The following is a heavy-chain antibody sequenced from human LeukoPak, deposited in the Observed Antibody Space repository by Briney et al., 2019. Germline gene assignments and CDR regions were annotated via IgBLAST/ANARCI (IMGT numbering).Heavy chain of an antibody. V-gene: IGHV3-43D*03. Sequence: GGSLRLSCAASGFTFDDYAMHWVRQAPGKGLEWVSVISWDGGSTYYADSVKGRFTISRDNSKNSLYLQMNSLRVEDTALYYCAKGQFFYYYYMDVWGKGTTVTVSS. CDR2: ISWDGGST. D-gene: IGHD4-11*01. J-gene: IGHJ6*03. CDR3: AKGQFFYYYYMDV. CDR1: GFTFDDYA.